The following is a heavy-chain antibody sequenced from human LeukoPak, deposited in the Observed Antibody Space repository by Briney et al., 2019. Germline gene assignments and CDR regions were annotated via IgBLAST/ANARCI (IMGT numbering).Heavy chain of an antibody. CDR3: AKARRGYYDSSGRFDY. D-gene: IGHD3-22*01. CDR1: GFTFSSYA. CDR2: ISGSGDST. J-gene: IGHJ4*02. Sequence: GGSLRLSCAASGFTFSSYAMNWVRQAPGKGLQWVSTISGSGDSTYYADSVKGRFTIPRDNSKNTLYLQMNSLRAEDTALYYCAKARRGYYDSSGRFDYWGQGTLVTVSS. V-gene: IGHV3-23*01.